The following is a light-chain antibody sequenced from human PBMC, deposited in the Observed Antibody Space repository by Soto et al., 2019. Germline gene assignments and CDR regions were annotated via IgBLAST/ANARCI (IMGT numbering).Light chain of an antibody. CDR2: EVS. Sequence: QSALTQPASVSGSPGQSITISCTGTSSDIGTYNYVSWYQQHPGKAPKLMIYEVSNRPSGVSNRFSGSKSGNTASLTISGPQAEDEAYYYCSTYTNSIAVFGAGTKLTVL. V-gene: IGLV2-14*01. CDR3: STYTNSIAV. CDR1: SSDIGTYNY. J-gene: IGLJ3*02.